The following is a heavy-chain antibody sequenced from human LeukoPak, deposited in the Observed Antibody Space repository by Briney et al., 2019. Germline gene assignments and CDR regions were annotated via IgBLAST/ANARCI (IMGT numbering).Heavy chain of an antibody. Sequence: SETLSLTCTVSGGSISSNSYYWGWIRQPPGKGLEWIGSIYYSGITYYNPSLKSRVTISVDTSKNQFSLKLSSVTAADTVVYYCARDLGIVGATSEYYFDYWGQGTLVTVSS. V-gene: IGHV4-39*07. CDR2: IYYSGIT. CDR1: GGSISSNSYY. CDR3: ARDLGIVGATSEYYFDY. D-gene: IGHD1-26*01. J-gene: IGHJ4*02.